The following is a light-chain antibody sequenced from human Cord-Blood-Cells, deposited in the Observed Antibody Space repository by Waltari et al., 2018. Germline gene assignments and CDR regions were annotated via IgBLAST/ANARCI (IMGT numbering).Light chain of an antibody. CDR1: QGISSY. CDR3: QQHYSYPIT. CDR2: VAS. Sequence: AIRMTQSPSSFSASTGDRVTITCRASQGISSYLAWYQQKPGKAPKLLIYVASTLQSGVPSRISGSGSWTDFTLTISCLQSEDFAAYYCQQHYSYPITFDGGTKVEIK. V-gene: IGKV1-8*01. J-gene: IGKJ4*01.